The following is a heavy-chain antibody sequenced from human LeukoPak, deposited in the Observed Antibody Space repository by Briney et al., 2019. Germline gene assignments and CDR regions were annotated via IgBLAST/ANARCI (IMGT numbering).Heavy chain of an antibody. V-gene: IGHV4-59*01. CDR2: IYYSGST. CDR3: ARASLGYDILTGYYPQVLDY. J-gene: IGHJ4*02. CDR1: GGSISSYY. D-gene: IGHD3-9*01. Sequence: SETLSLTCTVSGGSISSYYWSWIRQPPGKGLEWIGYIYYSGSTNYNPSLKSRVTIPVDTSKNQFSLKLSSVTAADTAVYYCARASLGYDILTGYYPQVLDYWGQGTLVTVSS.